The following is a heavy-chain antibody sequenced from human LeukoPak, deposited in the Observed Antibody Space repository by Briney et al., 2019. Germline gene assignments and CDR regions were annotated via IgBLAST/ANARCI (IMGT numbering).Heavy chain of an antibody. V-gene: IGHV1-18*01. CDR3: ARDADATGWFDP. J-gene: IGHJ5*02. CDR2: ISAYNGNT. CDR1: GYTFTSYG. D-gene: IGHD1-1*01. Sequence: ASVTVSCKASGYTFTSYGISWVRQAPGQGLEWMGWISAYNGNTNYAQKLQGRVTMTTDTSTSTAYMELRSLRSDDTAVYYCARDADATGWFDPWGQGTLVTVSS.